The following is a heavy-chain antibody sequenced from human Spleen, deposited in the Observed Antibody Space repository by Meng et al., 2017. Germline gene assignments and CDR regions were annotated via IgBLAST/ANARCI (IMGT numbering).Heavy chain of an antibody. CDR2: IYDSEST. CDR1: GGSTSSSRHY. Sequence: QLQLQESGPGLVKPSETLSLTCAVSGGSTSSSRHYWGWIRQPPGKGLEWIGSIYDSESTYYNPSLKSRVTISVDTSKNQFSLKLSSVTAADTAVYSCARRAGGSSWYYWFDPWGLGTLVTVSS. CDR3: ARRAGGSSWYYWFDP. J-gene: IGHJ5*02. D-gene: IGHD6-13*01. V-gene: IGHV4-39*01.